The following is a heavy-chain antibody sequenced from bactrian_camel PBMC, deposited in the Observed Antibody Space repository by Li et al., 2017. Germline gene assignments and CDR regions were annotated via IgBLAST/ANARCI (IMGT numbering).Heavy chain of an antibody. CDR3: AKDPQSYHSGGYFSSDFGY. D-gene: IGHD2*01. CDR2: ILNDVSTV. V-gene: IGHV3S7*01. CDR1: GFAFSNFA. Sequence: HVQLVESGGGLVQPGGSLKLSCAASGFAFSNFAMSWVRQVPGKGLEWVSAILNDVSTVYYADSVKGRFTISRDNAKNTLYLQLNSLKTEDTAMYYCAKDPQSYHSGGYFSSDFGYWGQGTQVTVS. J-gene: IGHJ6*01.